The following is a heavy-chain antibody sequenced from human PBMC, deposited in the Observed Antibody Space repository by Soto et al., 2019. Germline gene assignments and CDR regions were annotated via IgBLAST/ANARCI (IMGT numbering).Heavy chain of an antibody. J-gene: IGHJ6*02. CDR1: GGPYNSFA. CDR2: IIPVFGTA. V-gene: IGHV1-69*13. D-gene: IGHD3-10*01. CDR3: ARFLGGAGSYYDGQNYNYYNGMDV. Sequence: ASVKVSCKASGGPYNSFAISWGRQAPGQGLEWIGGIIPVFGTATYAQKFKGRVTITAEESTSTAYMELSSLTSEDTAVYYCARFLGGAGSYYDGQNYNYYNGMDVWGQGTTVTVSS.